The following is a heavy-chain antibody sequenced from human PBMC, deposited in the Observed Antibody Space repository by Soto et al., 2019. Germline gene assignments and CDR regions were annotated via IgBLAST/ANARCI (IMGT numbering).Heavy chain of an antibody. J-gene: IGHJ4*02. CDR1: GFTFSDYY. CDR3: ARGPQWHTAMVTCFDY. V-gene: IGHV3-11*05. CDR2: ISSSSSYT. Sequence: PGGSLRLSCAASGFTFSDYYMSWIRQAPGKGLEWVSYISSSSSYTNYADSVKGRFTISRDNAKNSLYLQMNSLRAEDTAVYYCARGPQWHTAMVTCFDYWGQGTLVTVSS. D-gene: IGHD5-18*01.